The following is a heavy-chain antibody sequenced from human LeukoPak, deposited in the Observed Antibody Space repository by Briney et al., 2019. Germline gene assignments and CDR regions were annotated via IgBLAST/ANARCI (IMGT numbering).Heavy chain of an antibody. D-gene: IGHD3-22*01. Sequence: PSETLSLTCTVSGGSVSSGSYYWSWIRQPPGKGLEWIGYIYYSGSTNYNPFLKSRVTISVDTSKNQFSLKLSSVTAADTAVYYCASRLDYYDSGGSFDYWGQGTLVTVSS. CDR2: IYYSGST. CDR1: GGSVSSGSYY. J-gene: IGHJ4*02. CDR3: ASRLDYYDSGGSFDY. V-gene: IGHV4-61*01.